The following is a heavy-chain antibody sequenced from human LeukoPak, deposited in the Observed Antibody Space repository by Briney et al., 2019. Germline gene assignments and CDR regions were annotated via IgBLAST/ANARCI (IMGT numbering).Heavy chain of an antibody. V-gene: IGHV3-NL1*01. CDR3: ASRDYYDSSGYNDAFDI. Sequence: GGSLRLSCAASRFTFSSYGMHWVRQAPGKGLEWVSVIYSGGSTYYADSVKGRFTISRDNSKNTLYLQMNSLRAEDTAVYYCASRDYYDSSGYNDAFDIWGQGTMVTVSS. CDR2: IYSGGST. CDR1: RFTFSSYG. J-gene: IGHJ3*02. D-gene: IGHD3-22*01.